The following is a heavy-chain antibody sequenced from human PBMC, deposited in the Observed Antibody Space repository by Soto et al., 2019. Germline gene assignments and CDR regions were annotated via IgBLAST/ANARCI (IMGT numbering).Heavy chain of an antibody. CDR2: IIPIFGTA. Sequence: QVQLVQSGAEVKKPGSSVKVSCKASGGTFSSYAISWVRQAPGQGLEWMGGIIPIFGTANYAQKDEGRVTITAEESTSTAYMELSRLTSEDTAVYYCAREGEPRYYYYGMDVWGQGTTVTVSS. CDR3: AREGEPRYYYYGMDV. J-gene: IGHJ6*02. CDR1: GGTFSSYA. V-gene: IGHV1-69*12. D-gene: IGHD1-26*01.